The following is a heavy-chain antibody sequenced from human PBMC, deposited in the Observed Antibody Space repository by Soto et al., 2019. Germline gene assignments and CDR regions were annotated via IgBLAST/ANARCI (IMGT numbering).Heavy chain of an antibody. J-gene: IGHJ4*02. CDR3: AKGEYYYDSSGYYPFDY. D-gene: IGHD3-22*01. CDR1: GFTFSSYA. Sequence: GSLRLSCAASGFTFSSYAMSWVRQAPGKGLEWVSAISGSGGSTYYADSVKGRFTISRDNPKNTLYLQMNSLRAEDTAVYYCAKGEYYYDSSGYYPFDYWGQGTLVTVSS. V-gene: IGHV3-23*01. CDR2: ISGSGGST.